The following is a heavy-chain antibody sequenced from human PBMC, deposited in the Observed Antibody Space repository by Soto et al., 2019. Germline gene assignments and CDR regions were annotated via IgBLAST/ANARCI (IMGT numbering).Heavy chain of an antibody. D-gene: IGHD6-13*01. Sequence: EVQLVESGGGLVKPGGSLRLSCAASGFTFSSYSMNWVRQAPGKGLEWVSSISSSSSYIYYADSVKGRFTISGDNAKNSLYLQMNSLRAEDTAVYYCARSLIAAAGTLDYYYYYMDVWGKGTTVTVSS. J-gene: IGHJ6*03. CDR1: GFTFSSYS. CDR3: ARSLIAAAGTLDYYYYYMDV. CDR2: ISSSSSYI. V-gene: IGHV3-21*01.